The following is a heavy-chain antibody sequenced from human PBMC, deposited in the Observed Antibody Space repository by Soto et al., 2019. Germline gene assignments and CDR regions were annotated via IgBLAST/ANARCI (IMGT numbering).Heavy chain of an antibody. CDR2: IDGPDSGT. V-gene: IGHV5-10-1*01. J-gene: IGHJ3*02. Sequence: GESLKISCRVSGYSFTNYWITWVRQMPGKGLECMGRIDGPDSGTKYNPCFQGHVTISAAKAISTAYWQWSSLRASDTGMYYGARQGAGPHIPFEIWGQGTVVTVSS. CDR1: GYSFTNYW. CDR3: ARQGAGPHIPFEI.